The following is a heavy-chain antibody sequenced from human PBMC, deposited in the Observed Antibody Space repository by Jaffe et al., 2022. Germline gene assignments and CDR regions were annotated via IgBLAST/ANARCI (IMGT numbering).Heavy chain of an antibody. CDR1: GFTFSSYW. CDR3: VRAGYIAGWYYFEY. CDR2: ISSDGGST. D-gene: IGHD6-19*01. J-gene: IGHJ4*02. Sequence: EVQLVESGGGFVQPGGSLRLSCAASGFTFSSYWMHWVRQAPGKGLMWVSRISSDGGSTSYADSVKGRFTISRDNAKNTLYLQMNSLRGEDTAVYYCVRAGYIAGWYYFEYWGQGTLVTVSS. V-gene: IGHV3-74*01.